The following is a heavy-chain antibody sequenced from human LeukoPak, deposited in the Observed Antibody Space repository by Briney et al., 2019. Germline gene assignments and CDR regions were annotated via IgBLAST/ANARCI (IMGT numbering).Heavy chain of an antibody. V-gene: IGHV4-30-2*01. J-gene: IGHJ3*02. D-gene: IGHD3-10*01. CDR2: IYHSGST. CDR1: GGSISSGGYS. CDR3: ARAPTMLDAFDI. Sequence: PSQTLSLTCAVSGGSISSGGYSWSWIRQPPGKGLEWIGYIYHSGSTYYNPSLKSRVTILVDRSKNQFSLKLSSVTAADTAVYYCARAPTMLDAFDIWGQGTMVTVSS.